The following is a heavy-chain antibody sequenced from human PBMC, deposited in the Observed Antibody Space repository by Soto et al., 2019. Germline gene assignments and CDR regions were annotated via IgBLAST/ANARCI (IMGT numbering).Heavy chain of an antibody. D-gene: IGHD6-19*01. J-gene: IGHJ4*02. CDR1: NGSISSLNW. V-gene: IGHV4-4*02. Sequence: PSETLSLTCTVSNGSISSLNWWSWVRQPPGEGLEWIGGIYHSGSTNYNPSLESRITISVDKSKNQFSLKLNSVTAADTAVYYCARQDSSGWYFNHWSRGTLVTVSS. CDR2: IYHSGST. CDR3: ARQDSSGWYFNH.